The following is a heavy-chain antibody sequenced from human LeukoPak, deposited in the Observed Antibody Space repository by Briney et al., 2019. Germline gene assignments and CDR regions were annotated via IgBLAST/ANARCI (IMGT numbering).Heavy chain of an antibody. J-gene: IGHJ5*02. CDR1: GGSISSSSYY. Sequence: SETLSLTCTVSGGSISSSSYYWGWIRQPPGKGLEWIGSIYYSGSTYYNPSLKSRVTISVDTSKNQFSLKLSSVTAADTAVYYCARELGASGPLGVRGVSLNWFDPWGQGTLVTVSS. D-gene: IGHD3-10*01. CDR3: ARELGASGPLGVRGVSLNWFDP. V-gene: IGHV4-39*07. CDR2: IYYSGST.